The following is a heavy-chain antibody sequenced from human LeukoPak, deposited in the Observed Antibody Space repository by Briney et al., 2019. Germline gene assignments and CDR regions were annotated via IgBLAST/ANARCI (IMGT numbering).Heavy chain of an antibody. CDR3: ARGPYYYDSSGYLTF. CDR2: IITNLDTG. D-gene: IGHD3-22*01. CDR1: GYTFTSYG. J-gene: IGHJ4*02. Sequence: SVQVSCKASGYTFTSYGISWVRQAPGQGLEWMGGIITNLDTGHYAPKFQGRVTVTADESTSTVYMEMSSLRSEDTAVYYCARGPYYYDSSGYLTFWGQGTLVTVSS. V-gene: IGHV1-69*13.